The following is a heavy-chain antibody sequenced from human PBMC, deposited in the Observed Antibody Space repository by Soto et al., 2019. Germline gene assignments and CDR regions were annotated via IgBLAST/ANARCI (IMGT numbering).Heavy chain of an antibody. J-gene: IGHJ4*02. Sequence: GESLKISCKGSGSSFTSYWIGWVRQMPGKGLEWMGIIYPGDSDTRYSPSFQGQVTISADKSISTAYLQWSSLKASDTAMYYCASWITFGGVIEGFDYWGQGTLVTVSS. CDR1: GSSFTSYW. CDR3: ASWITFGGVIEGFDY. V-gene: IGHV5-51*01. CDR2: IYPGDSDT. D-gene: IGHD3-16*02.